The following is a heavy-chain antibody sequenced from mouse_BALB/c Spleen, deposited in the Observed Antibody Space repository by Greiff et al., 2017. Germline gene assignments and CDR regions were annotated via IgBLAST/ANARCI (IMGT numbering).Heavy chain of an antibody. CDR1: GFTFSSFG. D-gene: IGHD1-1*01. V-gene: IGHV5-17*02. CDR2: ISSGSSTI. J-gene: IGHJ4*01. Sequence: EVKLMESGGGLVQPGGSRKLSCAASGFTFSSFGMHWVRQAPEKGLEWVAYISSGSSTIYYADTVKGRFTISRDNPKNTLFLQMTSLRSEDTAMYYCARGGSPYAMDYWGQGTSVTVSS. CDR3: ARGGSPYAMDY.